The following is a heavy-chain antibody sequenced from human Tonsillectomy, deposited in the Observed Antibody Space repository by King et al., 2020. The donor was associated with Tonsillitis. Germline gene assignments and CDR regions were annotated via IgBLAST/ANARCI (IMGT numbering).Heavy chain of an antibody. Sequence: QLVQSGAEVKKPGASVRVSCRASGFTLTDYYLHWVRQAPGQGLEWMGWINPNSGGTNYAQKFRGWVTMSRDTSVSTIFLELNSLRKDDTAVYYCARAGRQVGDRDFYYGMDVWGQGTTVTVSS. CDR1: GFTLTDYY. J-gene: IGHJ6*02. D-gene: IGHD3-16*01. V-gene: IGHV1-2*04. CDR2: INPNSGGT. CDR3: ARAGRQVGDRDFYYGMDV.